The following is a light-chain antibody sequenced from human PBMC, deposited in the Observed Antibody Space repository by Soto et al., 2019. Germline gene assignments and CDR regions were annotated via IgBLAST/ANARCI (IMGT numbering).Light chain of an antibody. CDR2: TAS. V-gene: IGKV1-9*01. J-gene: IGKJ4*01. CDR1: QGISSY. CDR3: QQLNGYPLT. Sequence: DIQLTQSPSFLSASVGDRVTITCRASQGISSYLAWYQQKPGKAPNLLIYTASTLQSGVPSRFSGCGSGTEFTLTISSLQPEDFATYYCQQLNGYPLTFGGGTKVEIK.